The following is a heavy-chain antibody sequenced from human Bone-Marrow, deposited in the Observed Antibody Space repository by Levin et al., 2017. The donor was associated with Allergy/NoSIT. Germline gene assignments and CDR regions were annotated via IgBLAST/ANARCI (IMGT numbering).Heavy chain of an antibody. D-gene: IGHD3-10*01. CDR1: GFTFSNYV. CDR2: ISVSGGNT. J-gene: IGHJ4*02. Sequence: PGGSLRLSCTASGFTFSNYVMAWVRQAPGKGLEWVSAISVSGGNTYYADSVKGRFTISRDNSKNTLYLQVNSLRAEDTAVYYCAKDIILREWFGGQGTLVTVSS. CDR3: AKDIILREWF. V-gene: IGHV3-23*01.